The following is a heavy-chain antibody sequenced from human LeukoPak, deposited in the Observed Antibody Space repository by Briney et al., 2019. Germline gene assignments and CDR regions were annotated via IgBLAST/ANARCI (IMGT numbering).Heavy chain of an antibody. CDR3: AREYCSSTSCSGGWWFDP. Sequence: GASVKVSCKASGYTFTGYYMHWVRQAPGQGLEWMGWINPNSGGTNYAQKFQGRVTMTRDTSISTAYMELSRLRSDDTAVYYCAREYCSSTSCSGGWWFDPWGQGILVTVSS. D-gene: IGHD2-2*01. CDR1: GYTFTGYY. V-gene: IGHV1-2*02. J-gene: IGHJ5*02. CDR2: INPNSGGT.